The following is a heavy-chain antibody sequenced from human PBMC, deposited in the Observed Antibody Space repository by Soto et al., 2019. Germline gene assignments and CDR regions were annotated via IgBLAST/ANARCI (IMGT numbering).Heavy chain of an antibody. CDR3: ARGDREDILVVVGARPRDYGIDI. V-gene: IGHV3-30-3*01. CDR2: IAYDGSNA. D-gene: IGHD2-15*01. Sequence: QVQLVESGGGVVQPGGSLRLSCAASGFTFRNYAMHWVRQAPGKGLECLAVIAYDGSNAFYRDSVKGRFTISRDNCKNTPYLHMKSLRSEDTGLYYCARGDREDILVVVGARPRDYGIDIWGQGTTVTVSS. CDR1: GFTFRNYA. J-gene: IGHJ6*02.